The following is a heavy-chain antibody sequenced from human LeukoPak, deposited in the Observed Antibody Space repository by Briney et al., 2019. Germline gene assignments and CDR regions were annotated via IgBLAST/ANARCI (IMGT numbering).Heavy chain of an antibody. CDR1: GGSFSGYY. Sequence: SETLSLTCAVYGGSFSGYYWSWIRQPPGKGLEWIGEINHSGSTNYNPPLKSRVTISVDTSKNQFSLKLSSVTAADTAVYYCARISMVRGVIWGLVDYWGQGTLVTVSS. J-gene: IGHJ4*02. CDR3: ARISMVRGVIWGLVDY. CDR2: INHSGST. D-gene: IGHD3-10*01. V-gene: IGHV4-34*01.